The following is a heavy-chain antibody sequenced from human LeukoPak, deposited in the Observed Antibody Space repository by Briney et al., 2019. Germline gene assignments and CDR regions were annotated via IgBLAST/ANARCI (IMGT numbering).Heavy chain of an antibody. Sequence: SVKVSCKASGGTFSSYAISWVRQAPGQGLEWMGGIIPIFGTANYAQKFQGRVTITADESTSTAYMELSSLRSEDTAVYCCASGSSSPRAFDYWGQGTLVTVSS. CDR1: GGTFSSYA. V-gene: IGHV1-69*01. CDR3: ASGSSSPRAFDY. D-gene: IGHD6-13*01. CDR2: IIPIFGTA. J-gene: IGHJ4*02.